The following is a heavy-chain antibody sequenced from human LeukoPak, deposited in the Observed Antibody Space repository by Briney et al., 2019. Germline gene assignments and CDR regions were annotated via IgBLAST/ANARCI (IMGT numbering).Heavy chain of an antibody. CDR1: GFTFSSYS. J-gene: IGHJ4*02. CDR2: ISSSSSYI. D-gene: IGHD6-13*01. CDR3: AKDRWVAAALD. V-gene: IGHV3-21*01. Sequence: GGSLRLSCAASGFTFSSYSMNWVRQAPGKGLEWVSSISSSSSYIYYADSVKGRFTISRDNSKNTLYLQMNSLRAEDTAVYYCAKDRWVAAALDWGQGTLVTVSS.